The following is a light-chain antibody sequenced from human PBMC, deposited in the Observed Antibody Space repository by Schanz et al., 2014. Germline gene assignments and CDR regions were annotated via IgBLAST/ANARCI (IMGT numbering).Light chain of an antibody. CDR3: QLFRGSSYT. J-gene: IGKJ2*01. CDR1: QSVSSN. Sequence: EIVLTQSPGTLSLSPGERATLSCRASQSVSSNLAWFQQTPGQAPRLLIYGASSRATGIPDRFSGSGSGTDFTLTINTLEPEDFAVFYCQLFRGSSYTFGHGTTLEIK. V-gene: IGKV3-20*01. CDR2: GAS.